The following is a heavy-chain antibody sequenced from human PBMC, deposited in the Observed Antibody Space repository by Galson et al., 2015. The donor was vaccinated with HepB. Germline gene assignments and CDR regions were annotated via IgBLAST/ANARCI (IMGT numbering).Heavy chain of an antibody. V-gene: IGHV2-70*11. CDR1: GFSLSTSGMC. D-gene: IGHD6-13*01. CDR2: IDWDDDK. J-gene: IGHJ4*02. CDR3: ARFPSIAAAGQGDY. Sequence: PALVKPTQTLTLTCTFSGFSLSTSGMCVSWIRQPPGKALEWLARIDWDDDKYYSTSLKTRLTISKDTSKNQVVLTMTNMDPVDTATYYCARFPSIAAAGQGDYWGQGTLVTVSS.